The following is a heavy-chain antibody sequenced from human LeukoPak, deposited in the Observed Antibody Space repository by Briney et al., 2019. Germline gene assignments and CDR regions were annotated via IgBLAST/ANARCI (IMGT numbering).Heavy chain of an antibody. D-gene: IGHD3-3*01. CDR3: ARDHGWSGFNWFDP. V-gene: IGHV4-59*01. J-gene: IGHJ5*02. CDR1: GDSISEYY. Sequence: SEILSLTCSVSGDSISEYYWSWIRQPPGKGLEWIGYIYVSGNTNYNPSLKSRVTLSLDTSKNQFSLKMTSVTAADTPIYYCARDHGWSGFNWFDPWGQGTLVTVSS. CDR2: IYVSGNT.